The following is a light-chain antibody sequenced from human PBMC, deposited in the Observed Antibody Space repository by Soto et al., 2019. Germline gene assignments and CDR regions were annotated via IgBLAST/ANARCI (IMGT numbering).Light chain of an antibody. CDR3: QQDGSSPPFT. Sequence: EIVLTQSPGTLSLSPGERATLSCRASQSVSRSYLAWYQQKPGQAPRLLIYGASSRATGIPDRFSGSGSGTDFTLTISRMEPEDFAVYYCQQDGSSPPFTFGGVTKVEIK. CDR2: GAS. CDR1: QSVSRSY. J-gene: IGKJ4*01. V-gene: IGKV3-20*01.